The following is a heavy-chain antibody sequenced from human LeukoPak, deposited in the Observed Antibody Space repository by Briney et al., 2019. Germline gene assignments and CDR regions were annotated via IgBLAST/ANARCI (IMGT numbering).Heavy chain of an antibody. J-gene: IGHJ4*02. CDR3: AKEDYGLSFDY. CDR2: ISSSGSTI. CDR1: GFTFSSYE. Sequence: PGGSLRLSCAASGFTFSSYEMNWVRQAPGKGLEWVSYISSSGSTIYYADSVKGRFTISRDNAKNSLYLQMNSLRAEDTAVYYCAKEDYGLSFDYWGQGTLVTVSS. D-gene: IGHD4/OR15-4a*01. V-gene: IGHV3-48*03.